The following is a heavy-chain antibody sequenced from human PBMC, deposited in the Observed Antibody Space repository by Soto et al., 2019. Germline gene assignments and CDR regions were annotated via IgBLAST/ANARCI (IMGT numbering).Heavy chain of an antibody. CDR1: RFTLSSYG. J-gene: IGHJ4*02. D-gene: IGHD2-15*01. V-gene: IGHV3-74*01. CDR2: IYGDGGNT. Sequence: PCGSMGLSCAASRFTLSSYGMHWVRQALGKGLVWASRIYGDGGNTAYADSVKGRFTISRDNAKNTVYLQMNSLRAEDTAVYYCVRSGGYCSGGNCYPHFDFWGQGTLVTVPS. CDR3: VRSGGYCSGGNCYPHFDF.